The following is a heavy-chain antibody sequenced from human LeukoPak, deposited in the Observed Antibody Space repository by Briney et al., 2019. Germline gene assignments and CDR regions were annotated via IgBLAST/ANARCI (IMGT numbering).Heavy chain of an antibody. D-gene: IGHD3-16*01. Sequence: GGSLRLSCAASGLTFSRYAMHWVRQAPGKGLEWVAVISYDGSNKYFADSVKGRFTISRDNSKNTLYLQMNSLRAEDTAVYYCARVSGPYDYVWGSLDYWGQVTLVTVSS. CDR2: ISYDGSNK. V-gene: IGHV3-30-3*01. CDR3: ARVSGPYDYVWGSLDY. CDR1: GLTFSRYA. J-gene: IGHJ4*02.